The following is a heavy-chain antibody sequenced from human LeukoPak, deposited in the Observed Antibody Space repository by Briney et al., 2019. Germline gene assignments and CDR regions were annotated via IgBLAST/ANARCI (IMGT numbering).Heavy chain of an antibody. CDR2: ISYDGSDQ. D-gene: IGHD3-22*01. V-gene: IGHV3-30*18. J-gene: IGHJ4*02. CDR3: AKGGHYDSSGYFGPSGY. CDR1: GLTFSNFG. Sequence: GRSLRLSCAASGLTFSNFGMHWARQAPGKGLEWVAVISYDGSDQYYIDSVKGRFTVSRDNSKNTLYLQMNSLRAEDTAVYYCAKGGHYDSSGYFGPSGYWGQGTLVTVSS.